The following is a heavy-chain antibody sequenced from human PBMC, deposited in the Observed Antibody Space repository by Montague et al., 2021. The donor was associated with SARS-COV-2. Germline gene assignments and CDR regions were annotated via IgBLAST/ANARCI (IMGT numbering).Heavy chain of an antibody. CDR3: AIQLGSSWVRGAFDI. J-gene: IGHJ3*02. D-gene: IGHD6-13*01. Sequence: SGKVSFKASGVPSSSYAISWVRQAPGQGLEWMGRIIHILGIVNYAQKFQGRVTITADKSTSTAYMELSSLRSEDTAVYYCAIQLGSSWVRGAFDIWGQGTMVTVSS. CDR1: GVPSSSYA. V-gene: IGHV1-69*04. CDR2: IIHILGIV.